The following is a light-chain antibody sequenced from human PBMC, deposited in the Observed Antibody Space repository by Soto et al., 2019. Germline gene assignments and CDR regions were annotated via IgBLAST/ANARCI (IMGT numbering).Light chain of an antibody. CDR3: QQYNTYSAT. J-gene: IGKJ5*01. V-gene: IGKV1-5*01. CDR2: GAS. CDR1: QNIVNW. Sequence: DIQMTQSPSTLSASVGDRVTITCRASQNIVNWLAWYQQKPGKAPRILIYGASTLERGVPSRFSGSGSGTEFTLTITKLQPDDFANYSCQQYNTYSATFGQGTRLEIK.